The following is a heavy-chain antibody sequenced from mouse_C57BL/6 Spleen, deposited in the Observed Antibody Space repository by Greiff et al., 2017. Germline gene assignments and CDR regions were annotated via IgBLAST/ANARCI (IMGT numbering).Heavy chain of an antibody. CDR3: ARSTTVVARPYYFDY. CDR1: GYTFTSYW. V-gene: IGHV1-64*01. CDR2: IHPNSGST. J-gene: IGHJ2*01. Sequence: QVQLQQPGAELVKPGASVKLSCKASGYTFTSYWMHWVKQRPGQGLEWIGMIHPNSGSTNYNEKFTSKATLTVDKSSSTAYRQLSSLTSEDSAVYYGARSTTVVARPYYFDYWGKGTTLTVAS. D-gene: IGHD1-1*01.